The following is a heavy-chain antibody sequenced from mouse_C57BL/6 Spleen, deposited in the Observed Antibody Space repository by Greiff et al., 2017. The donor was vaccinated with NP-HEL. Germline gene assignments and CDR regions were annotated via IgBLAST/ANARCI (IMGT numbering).Heavy chain of an antibody. V-gene: IGHV5-17*01. CDR1: GFTFSDYG. Sequence: EVHLVESGGGLVKPGGSLKLSCAASGFTFSDYGMHWVRQAPEKGLEWVAYISSGSSTIYYADTVKGRFTISRDNAKNTLFLQMTSLRSEDTAMYYCARGVRDYAMDYWGQGTSVTVSS. CDR2: ISSGSSTI. CDR3: ARGVRDYAMDY. D-gene: IGHD3-2*02. J-gene: IGHJ4*01.